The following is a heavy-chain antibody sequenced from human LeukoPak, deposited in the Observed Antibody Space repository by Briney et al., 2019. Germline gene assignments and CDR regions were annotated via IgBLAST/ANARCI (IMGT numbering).Heavy chain of an antibody. CDR1: GYTFTDYY. V-gene: IGHV1-2*02. Sequence: ASVKVSCKASGYTFTDYYMHWVRKAPGQGLEWMGWINPKSGGTNYAQSFQGRVTMTTDTSIRTSYMEVKNLRSDDTAMYYCARVVDDIHWFGPWGQGTLVTVSS. J-gene: IGHJ5*02. D-gene: IGHD3-9*01. CDR3: ARVVDDIHWFGP. CDR2: INPKSGGT.